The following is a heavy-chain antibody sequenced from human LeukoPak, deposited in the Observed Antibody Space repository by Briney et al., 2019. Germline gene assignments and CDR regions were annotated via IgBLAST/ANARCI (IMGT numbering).Heavy chain of an antibody. CDR1: GFTFSSYA. V-gene: IGHV3-48*02. D-gene: IGHD5-18*01. CDR2: ITYNSGTI. CDR3: ATDSGYSYADDY. J-gene: IGHJ4*02. Sequence: GGSLRLSCAASGFTFSSYAMHWVRQAPGKGLEWVSYITYNSGTIFYADSVKGRFTISRDNAKDSLYLQMSSLRDEDTAVYYCATDSGYSYADDYWGQGTLVTVSS.